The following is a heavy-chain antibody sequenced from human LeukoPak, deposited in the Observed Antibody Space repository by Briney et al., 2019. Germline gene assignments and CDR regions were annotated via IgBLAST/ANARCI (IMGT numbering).Heavy chain of an antibody. Sequence: GESLKISCKGSGYSFTSYWISWVRPMPGKGLEWMGRIDPSDSYTNYSPSFQGHVTISADKSISTAYLQWSSLKASDTAMYYCASHGRLRGTNFDYWGQGTLVTVSS. CDR3: ASHGRLRGTNFDY. V-gene: IGHV5-10-1*01. CDR1: GYSFTSYW. D-gene: IGHD3-16*01. CDR2: IDPSDSYT. J-gene: IGHJ4*02.